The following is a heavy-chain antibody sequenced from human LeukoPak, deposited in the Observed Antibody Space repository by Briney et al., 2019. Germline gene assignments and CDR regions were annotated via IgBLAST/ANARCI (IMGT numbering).Heavy chain of an antibody. Sequence: SETLSLTCAVFGGSFSGYYWNRIRQPPGKGLEWIGEINHSGSTNYNPSLKSRVTISVDTSKNQFSLKLISVTAADTAVYYCARGTGSYYYWGQGTLVTVSS. CDR2: INHSGST. CDR3: ARGTGSYYY. D-gene: IGHD3-10*01. CDR1: GGSFSGYY. J-gene: IGHJ4*02. V-gene: IGHV4-34*01.